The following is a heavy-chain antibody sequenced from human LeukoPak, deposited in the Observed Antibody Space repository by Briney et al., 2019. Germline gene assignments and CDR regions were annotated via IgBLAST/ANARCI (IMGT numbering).Heavy chain of an antibody. V-gene: IGHV6-1*01. CDR1: GDSVSSNSAA. J-gene: IGHJ4*02. CDR3: ARGGKYSFDY. CDR2: TYHRSKWYN. D-gene: IGHD1-26*01. Sequence: SQTLSLTCAISGDSVSSNSAARHWIRQSPSRGLEWLGSTYHRSKWYNDYALSVIGRISVNPDTPKNEFSLQLNSVTPEDTAVYYCARGGKYSFDYWGQGTLVTVSS.